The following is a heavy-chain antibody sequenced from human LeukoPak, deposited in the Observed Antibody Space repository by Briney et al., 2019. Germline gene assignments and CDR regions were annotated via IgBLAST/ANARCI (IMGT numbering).Heavy chain of an antibody. Sequence: SETLSLTCAVYGGSFSGYYWSWICQPPGKGLEWIGEINHSGSTNYNPSLKSRVTISVDTSKNQFSLKLSSVTAADTAVYYCARDPAGYFDLWGRGTLVTVSS. CDR1: GGSFSGYY. CDR3: ARDPAGYFDL. V-gene: IGHV4-34*01. CDR2: INHSGST. J-gene: IGHJ2*01.